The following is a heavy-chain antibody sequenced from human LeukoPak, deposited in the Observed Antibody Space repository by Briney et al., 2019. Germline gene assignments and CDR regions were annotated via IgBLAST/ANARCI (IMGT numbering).Heavy chain of an antibody. CDR1: GGSINNYY. D-gene: IGHD5-18*01. CDR2: IYTTGST. J-gene: IGHJ6*02. Sequence: SETLSLTCTVSGGSINNYYWSWIRQPAGKGLEWVGRIYTTGSTDYNPSLESRVSISVDTSKNLFSLHLISVTAADTAVYYCARDIVHTAMDPPSDYYYYGMDVWGQGTTVTVSS. CDR3: ARDIVHTAMDPPSDYYYYGMDV. V-gene: IGHV4-4*07.